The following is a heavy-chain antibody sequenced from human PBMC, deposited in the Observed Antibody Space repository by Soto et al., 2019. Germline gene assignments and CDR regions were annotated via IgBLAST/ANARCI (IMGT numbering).Heavy chain of an antibody. D-gene: IGHD3-3*01. CDR1: GGTFSSYA. Sequence: SVKVSCKASGGTFSSYAVSWVRQAPGQGLEWMGGIIPIFGTANYAQKFQGRVTITADESTSTAYMELSSLRSEDTAVYYCASRPITIFGVVSRAYYYYGMDVWGQGTTVTVSS. CDR3: ASRPITIFGVVSRAYYYYGMDV. V-gene: IGHV1-69*13. J-gene: IGHJ6*02. CDR2: IIPIFGTA.